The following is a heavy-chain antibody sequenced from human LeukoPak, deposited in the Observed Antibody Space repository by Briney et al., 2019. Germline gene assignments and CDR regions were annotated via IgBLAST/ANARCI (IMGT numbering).Heavy chain of an antibody. J-gene: IGHJ4*02. CDR2: IYHSGST. Sequence: SETLSLTCTVSGGSISSGGYYWSWIRQPPGKGLEWIGYIYHSGSTYYNPSLKSRVTISVDRSKNQFSLKLSSVTAADTAVYYCAREHYYDSSGYPALDYWGQGTLVTVSS. D-gene: IGHD3-22*01. V-gene: IGHV4-30-2*01. CDR1: GGSISSGGYY. CDR3: AREHYYDSSGYPALDY.